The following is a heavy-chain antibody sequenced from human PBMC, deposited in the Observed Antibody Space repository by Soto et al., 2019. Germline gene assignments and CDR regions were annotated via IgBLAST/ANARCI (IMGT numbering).Heavy chain of an antibody. Sequence: GASVKVSCKASGYTFTSYAMHWVRQAPGQRLEWMGWINAGNGNTKYSQKFQGRVTITRDTSASTAYMELSSLRSEETAVYYCAIYIGQKQLSRFDPCGQGTLVPVSS. CDR1: GYTFTSYA. CDR3: AIYIGQKQLSRFDP. D-gene: IGHD6-13*01. V-gene: IGHV1-3*01. J-gene: IGHJ5*02. CDR2: INAGNGNT.